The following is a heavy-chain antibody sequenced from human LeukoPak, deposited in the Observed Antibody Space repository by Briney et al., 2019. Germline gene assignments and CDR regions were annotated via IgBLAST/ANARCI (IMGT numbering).Heavy chain of an antibody. CDR2: ISAYNGNT. Sequence: ASVKVSCKASGYTFTSYGISWVRQAPGQGLERVGWISAYNGNTNYAQKLQGRVTMTTDTSTSTAYMELRSLRSDDTAVYYCARDVGGDGYNSLDYWGQGTLVTVSS. J-gene: IGHJ4*02. V-gene: IGHV1-18*01. CDR1: GYTFTSYG. CDR3: ARDVGGDGYNSLDY. D-gene: IGHD5-24*01.